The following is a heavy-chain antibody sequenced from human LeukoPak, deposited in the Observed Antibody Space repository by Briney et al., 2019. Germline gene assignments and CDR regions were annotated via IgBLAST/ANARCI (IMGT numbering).Heavy chain of an antibody. V-gene: IGHV3-23*01. Sequence: GGSLRLSCAASGFTSNNYAMYWVRQAPGKGLEWVSGIFGSGGSAHYADSVKGRFTISRDNSKNTVYLQLDSLRVEDTAVYYCGKTTVGYSSGRYPGWPVDYWGQGTLVTVSS. CDR1: GFTSNNYA. CDR3: GKTTVGYSSGRYPGWPVDY. J-gene: IGHJ4*02. CDR2: IFGSGGSA. D-gene: IGHD2-15*01.